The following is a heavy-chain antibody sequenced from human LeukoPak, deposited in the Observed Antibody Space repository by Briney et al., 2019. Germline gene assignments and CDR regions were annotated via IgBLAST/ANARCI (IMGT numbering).Heavy chain of an antibody. V-gene: IGHV4-39*01. CDR2: IYYSGSA. CDR3: AKYYGSGSYYSGVDY. J-gene: IGHJ4*02. Sequence: SETLSLTCTVSGGSISSSRYYWGWIRQPPGKGLEWIGTIYYSGSAYYNPSLKSRVTISVDTSKNQFSLKLTSVTAADTAMYYCAKYYGSGSYYSGVDYWGQGTLVTVSS. CDR1: GGSISSSRYY. D-gene: IGHD3-10*01.